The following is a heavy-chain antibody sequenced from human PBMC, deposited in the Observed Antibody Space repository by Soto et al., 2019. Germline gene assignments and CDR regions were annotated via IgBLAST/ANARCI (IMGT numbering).Heavy chain of an antibody. J-gene: IGHJ6*02. Sequence: ESLKVSCQGSGYRFTSHWITWVRQTPGKGLEWMGRIDPSDSYTNYSPSFQGRVTISADRSISTAFLQWSSLEASDTAIYYCARRLSGPKEEYNAYYFYGLDVWGQGTTVTV. CDR3: ARRLSGPKEEYNAYYFYGLDV. CDR1: GYRFTSHW. CDR2: IDPSDSYT. D-gene: IGHD1-1*01. V-gene: IGHV5-10-1*01.